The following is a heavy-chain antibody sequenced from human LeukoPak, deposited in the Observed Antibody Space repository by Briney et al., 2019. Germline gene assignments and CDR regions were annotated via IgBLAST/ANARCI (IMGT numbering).Heavy chain of an antibody. CDR3: ARRLYYDSSGYYYVGAFDI. CDR2: INPNSGGT. D-gene: IGHD3-22*01. CDR1: GYTFTGYY. V-gene: IGHV1-2*02. Sequence: ASVKVSCKASGYTFTGYYMHWVRQAPGQGLEWMGWINPNSGGTNYAQKFQGRVTMTRDTSISTAYMELSMLRSDDTAVYYCARRLYYDSSGYYYVGAFDIWGQGTMVTVSS. J-gene: IGHJ3*02.